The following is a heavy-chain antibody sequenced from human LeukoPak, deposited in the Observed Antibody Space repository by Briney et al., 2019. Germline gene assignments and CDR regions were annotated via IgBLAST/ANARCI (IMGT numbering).Heavy chain of an antibody. J-gene: IGHJ4*02. V-gene: IGHV4-39*07. CDR2: INHSGST. D-gene: IGHD3-3*01. CDR1: DGSFSSTSYY. CDR3: ARGLLRFLEYRGRYFDY. Sequence: SGTLSLTCTVSDGSFSSTSYYWDWFRQPPGKGLEWIGEINHSGSTNYNPSLKSRVTISVDTSKNQFSLKLSSVTAADTAVYYCARGLLRFLEYRGRYFDYWGQGTLVTVSS.